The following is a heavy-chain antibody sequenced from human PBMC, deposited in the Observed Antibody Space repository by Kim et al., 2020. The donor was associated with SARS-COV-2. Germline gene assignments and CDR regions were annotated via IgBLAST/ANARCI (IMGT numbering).Heavy chain of an antibody. CDR1: GFTFSSYG. J-gene: IGHJ6*03. V-gene: IGHV3-33*01. D-gene: IGHD1-1*01. Sequence: GGSLRLSCAASGFTFSSYGMHWVRQAPGKGLEWVAVIWYDGSNKYYADSVKGRFTISRDNSKNTLYLQMNSLRAEDTAVYYCARGGFNWNDVNGYYYYYYMDVWGKGTTVTVSS. CDR3: ARGGFNWNDVNGYYYYYYMDV. CDR2: IWYDGSNK.